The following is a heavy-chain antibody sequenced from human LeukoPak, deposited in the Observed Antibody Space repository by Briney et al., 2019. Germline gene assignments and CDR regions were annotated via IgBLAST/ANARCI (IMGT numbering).Heavy chain of an antibody. Sequence: ASVTVSCTASGGTFSSYAISWVRQAPGQGLEWMGGIIPIFGTANYAQKFQGRVTITADESTSTAYMELSSLRSEDTAVYYCARAGARNYDSSGYHPYYFDYWGQGTLVTVSS. CDR1: GGTFSSYA. V-gene: IGHV1-69*13. D-gene: IGHD3-22*01. CDR2: IIPIFGTA. J-gene: IGHJ4*02. CDR3: ARAGARNYDSSGYHPYYFDY.